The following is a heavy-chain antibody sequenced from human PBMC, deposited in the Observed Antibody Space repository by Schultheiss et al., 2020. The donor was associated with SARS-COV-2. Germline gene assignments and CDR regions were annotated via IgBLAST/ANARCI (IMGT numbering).Heavy chain of an antibody. V-gene: IGHV4-30-4*01. D-gene: IGHD2/OR15-2a*01. Sequence: SQTLSLTCTVSGGSISSGDYYWSWIRQPPGKGLEWIGYIYYSGSTYCNPSLKSRVTISVDTSKNQFSLKLSSVTAADTAVYYCARGQAVSLSIKSYWFDPWGQGTLVTVSS. CDR1: GGSISSGDYY. J-gene: IGHJ5*02. CDR2: IYYSGST. CDR3: ARGQAVSLSIKSYWFDP.